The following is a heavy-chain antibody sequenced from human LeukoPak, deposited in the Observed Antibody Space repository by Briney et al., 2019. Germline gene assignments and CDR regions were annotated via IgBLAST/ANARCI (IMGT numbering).Heavy chain of an antibody. CDR1: GYSITDYY. D-gene: IGHD6-13*01. CDR2: INPSGRST. V-gene: IGHV1-46*01. J-gene: IGHJ4*02. Sequence: ASVKVSCKAYGYSITDYYGHWVRQAPGQGLEWMGIINPSGRSTTNAQKFQGRVTLTRDTSTNTIYMELSSLRSDDTAVYYCARDAGGGSSWYDYWGQGTLLTVSS. CDR3: ARDAGGGSSWYDY.